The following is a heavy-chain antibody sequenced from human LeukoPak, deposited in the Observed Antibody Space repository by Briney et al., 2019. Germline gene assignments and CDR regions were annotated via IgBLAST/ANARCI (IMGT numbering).Heavy chain of an antibody. Sequence: SETLSLTCTVSGGSISTYYWNWVRQPPGKGLEWIGYIYNDGSTNYNPSFKSRVTISLDTSKMQFSLTLSSVTAADTAVYYCARRYCSSTRCYYMGVWGQGTLVTVSS. J-gene: IGHJ4*02. D-gene: IGHD2-2*01. CDR1: GGSISTYY. V-gene: IGHV4-59*12. CDR3: ARRYCSSTRCYYMGV. CDR2: IYNDGST.